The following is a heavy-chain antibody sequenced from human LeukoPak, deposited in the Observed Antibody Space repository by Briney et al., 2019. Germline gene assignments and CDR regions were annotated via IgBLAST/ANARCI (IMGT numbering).Heavy chain of an antibody. CDR1: GGPFSGYY. CDR3: ARGLDGYNYNY. V-gene: IGHV4-34*01. J-gene: IGHJ4*02. Sequence: PSETLSLTCAVYGGPFSGYYWSWIRQPPGKGLEWIGKINHSGSTNYNPSLKSRVTISVDTSKNQFSLRLSSVTAADTAVYYCARGLDGYNYNYWGQGTLVTVSS. CDR2: INHSGST. D-gene: IGHD5-24*01.